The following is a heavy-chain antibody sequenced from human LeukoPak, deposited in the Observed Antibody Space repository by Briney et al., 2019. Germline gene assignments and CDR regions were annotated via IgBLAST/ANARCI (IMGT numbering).Heavy chain of an antibody. CDR1: GFTFSSYW. CDR3: AKDHRLDETIFGVTIDY. Sequence: QPGGSLRLSCAASGFTFSSYWMSWVHQAPGKGLEWVANIKQDGSEKYYVDSVKGRFTISRDNAKNSLYLQMNSLRAEDTAVYYCAKDHRLDETIFGVTIDYWGQGTLVTVSP. V-gene: IGHV3-7*03. J-gene: IGHJ4*02. CDR2: IKQDGSEK. D-gene: IGHD3-3*01.